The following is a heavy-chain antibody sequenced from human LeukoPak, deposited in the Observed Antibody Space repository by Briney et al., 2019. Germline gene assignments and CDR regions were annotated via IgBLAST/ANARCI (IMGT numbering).Heavy chain of an antibody. CDR3: TTSRPVLN. J-gene: IGHJ4*02. Sequence: GGSPRLSCAASGFTFSNAWMSWVRQAPGKGLEWVGRIKSITDGGTTDYAAPVKGRLTISRDDSKNTLYLQMDSLETEDTAVYYCTTSRPVLNWGQGTLVTVSS. V-gene: IGHV3-15*01. CDR1: GFTFSNAW. CDR2: IKSITDGGTT.